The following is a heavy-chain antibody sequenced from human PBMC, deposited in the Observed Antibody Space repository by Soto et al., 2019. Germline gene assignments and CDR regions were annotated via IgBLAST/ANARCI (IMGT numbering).Heavy chain of an antibody. D-gene: IGHD3-3*01. J-gene: IGHJ3*02. Sequence: GGSLRLSCAASGFTFSSYSMNWVRQAPGKGLEWVSYISSSSSTIYYADSVKGRFTISRDNAKNSLYLQMNSLRAEDTAVYYCARDQVGTVWTGAFDIWGQGTMVTVSS. CDR2: ISSSSSTI. CDR3: ARDQVGTVWTGAFDI. V-gene: IGHV3-48*01. CDR1: GFTFSSYS.